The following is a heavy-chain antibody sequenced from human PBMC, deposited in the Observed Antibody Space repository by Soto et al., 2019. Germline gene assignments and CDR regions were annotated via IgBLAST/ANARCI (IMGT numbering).Heavy chain of an antibody. CDR1: GLLVSNNY. V-gene: IGHV3-53*01. D-gene: IGHD6-13*01. J-gene: IGHJ5*02. Sequence: PGGSLSLSCAASGLLVSNNYMSWVRQAPGKGLEWVSIMYSGGTTYYADSVEGRFTMSRADSKIMVYLQMNSLRAEDTAVYYCARDGDSSNWCLLWGQGTLVTVSS. CDR2: MYSGGTT. CDR3: ARDGDSSNWCLL.